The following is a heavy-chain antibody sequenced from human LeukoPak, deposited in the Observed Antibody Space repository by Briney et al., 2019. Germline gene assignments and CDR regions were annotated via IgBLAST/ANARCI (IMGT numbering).Heavy chain of an antibody. V-gene: IGHV4-34*01. J-gene: IGHJ4*02. CDR1: GGSFSGYY. D-gene: IGHD7-27*01. Sequence: PSETLSLTCAVYGGSFSGYYWSWIRQPPGKGLEWIGEINHSGSTNYNPSLKSRVTISVDTSKNQFSLKLSSVTAADTAVYYCARGALGIRYFDYWGQGTPVTVSS. CDR3: ARGALGIRYFDY. CDR2: INHSGST.